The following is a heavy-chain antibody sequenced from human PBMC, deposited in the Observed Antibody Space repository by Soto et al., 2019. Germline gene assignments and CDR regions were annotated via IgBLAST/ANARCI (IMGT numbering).Heavy chain of an antibody. D-gene: IGHD2-15*01. CDR2: IIPTFGTA. CDR1: GGTFGSYA. J-gene: IGHJ6*02. CDR3: ARGRVVVVAATRAYYGMDV. V-gene: IGHV1-69*01. Sequence: QVQLVQSGAEVKKPGSSVKVSCKASGGTFGSYAISWGRQAPGQGLEGMGGIIPTFGTANYAQKFQGRVTITADESTSTAYMELSSLRSEDTAVYYCARGRVVVVAATRAYYGMDVWGQGTTVTVSS.